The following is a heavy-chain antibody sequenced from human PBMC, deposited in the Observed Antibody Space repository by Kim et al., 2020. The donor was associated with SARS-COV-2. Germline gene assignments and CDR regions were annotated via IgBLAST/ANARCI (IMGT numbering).Heavy chain of an antibody. D-gene: IGHD3-10*01. J-gene: IGHJ6*02. CDR2: IYPGDSDT. Sequence: GESLKISCKGSGYSFTSYWIGWVRQMPGKGLEWMGIIYPGDSDTRYSPSFQGQVTISADKSISTAYLQWSSLKASDTAMYYCARGRSRITMVRGVSDYYYYYGMDVWGQGTTVTVSS. CDR3: ARGRSRITMVRGVSDYYYYYGMDV. V-gene: IGHV5-51*01. CDR1: GYSFTSYW.